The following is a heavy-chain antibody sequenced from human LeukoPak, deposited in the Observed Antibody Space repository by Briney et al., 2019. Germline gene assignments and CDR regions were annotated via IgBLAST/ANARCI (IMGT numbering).Heavy chain of an antibody. CDR2: ISSSSSYT. Sequence: GGSLRLSCAASGFTFSSYSMNWVRQAPGKGLEWVSSISSSSSYTYYADSVKGRFTISGDNAKNSLYLQMNSLRAEDTAVYYCARDGSSGWSAVDYWGQGTLVTVSS. J-gene: IGHJ4*02. D-gene: IGHD6-19*01. CDR3: ARDGSSGWSAVDY. CDR1: GFTFSSYS. V-gene: IGHV3-21*01.